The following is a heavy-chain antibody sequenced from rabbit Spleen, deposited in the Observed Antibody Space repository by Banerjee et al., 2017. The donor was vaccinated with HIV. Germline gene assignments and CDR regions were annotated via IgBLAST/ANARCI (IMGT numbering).Heavy chain of an antibody. Sequence: QEQLEESGGGLVKPEGSLTLTCKASGVSFSANSYICWVRQAPGKGLEWIVCIDSGSSGFTYFASWAKGRFTISKTSSTTVTLQMTSLTAADTATYFCARDTGSSFSSYGMDLWVPGTLVTVS. CDR2: IDSGSSGFT. CDR1: GVSFSANSY. CDR3: ARDTGSSFSSYGMDL. J-gene: IGHJ6*01. D-gene: IGHD8-1*01. V-gene: IGHV1S45*01.